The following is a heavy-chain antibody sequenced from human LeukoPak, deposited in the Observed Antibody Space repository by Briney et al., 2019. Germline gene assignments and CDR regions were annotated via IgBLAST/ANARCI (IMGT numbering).Heavy chain of an antibody. J-gene: IGHJ3*02. CDR2: IKQDGSEK. V-gene: IGHV3-7*04. CDR1: GFTFTTYW. D-gene: IGHD2-2*01. Sequence: GGSLRLSCAASGFTFTTYWMSWVRQAPGKWLEWVANIKQDGSEKYYVDSVKGRFTISRDNAKNSLYLQMNSLRAEDTAMYYPARVRGGYCSSATCHRAFEIWGQGTMVTVSS. CDR3: ARVRGGYCSSATCHRAFEI.